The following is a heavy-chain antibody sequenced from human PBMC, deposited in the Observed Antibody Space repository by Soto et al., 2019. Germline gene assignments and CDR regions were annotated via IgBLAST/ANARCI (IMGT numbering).Heavy chain of an antibody. Sequence: PSETLSLTCAVYGGSFSAYYWSWIRQPPGKGLEWIGEINHSGGTSYNPSLKSRVTISVDTSKSQFSLKLTSVTAADTAVYFCARARYYDWCFDLWGLGTLVTVSS. V-gene: IGHV4-34*01. CDR2: INHSGGT. J-gene: IGHJ4*02. CDR3: ARARYYDWCFDL. D-gene: IGHD3-9*01. CDR1: GGSFSAYY.